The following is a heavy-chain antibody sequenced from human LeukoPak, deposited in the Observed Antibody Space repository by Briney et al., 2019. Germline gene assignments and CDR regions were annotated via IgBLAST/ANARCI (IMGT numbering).Heavy chain of an antibody. CDR3: AKDSGSGSYSYFDY. J-gene: IGHJ4*02. CDR1: GFTFSIYW. D-gene: IGHD3-10*01. V-gene: IGHV3-23*01. Sequence: GGSLRLSCAASGFTFSIYWMTWVRQAPGKGLEWVSAISGSGGSTYYADSVKGRFTISRDNSKNTLYLQMNSLRAEDTAVYYCAKDSGSGSYSYFDYWGQGTLVTVSS. CDR2: ISGSGGST.